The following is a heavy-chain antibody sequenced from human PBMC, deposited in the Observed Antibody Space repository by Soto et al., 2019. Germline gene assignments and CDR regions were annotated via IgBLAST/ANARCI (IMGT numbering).Heavy chain of an antibody. V-gene: IGHV4-31*03. J-gene: IGHJ2*01. CDR3: ARGGYYGSGSQDPHGYFDL. CDR2: IYNSGTT. Sequence: QVQLQESGPGLVKPSQTLSLTCTVSGGSISSGGYYWSWIRQDPGNGLEWIGYIYNSGTTFYNPSLKSRFALSLDPSEIQFCLKLSSVAAADTVVYYCARGGYYGSGSQDPHGYFDLWGGGTLVTVSS. CDR1: GGSISSGGYY. D-gene: IGHD3-10*01.